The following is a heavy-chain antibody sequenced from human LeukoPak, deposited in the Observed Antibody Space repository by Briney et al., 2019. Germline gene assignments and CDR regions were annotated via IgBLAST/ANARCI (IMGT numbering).Heavy chain of an antibody. V-gene: IGHV3-11*05. CDR1: EFTFSDYY. J-gene: IGHJ6*02. CDR3: ARGHHGMEV. CDR2: ISSSGSDT. Sequence: GGSLRLSCAASEFTFSDYYMSWIRQAPGKGLEWVSYISSSGSDTDYADSVKGRFTISRDNAKNSLFLQMNSLRAEDTALYYCARGHHGMEVWGRGTTAIVSS.